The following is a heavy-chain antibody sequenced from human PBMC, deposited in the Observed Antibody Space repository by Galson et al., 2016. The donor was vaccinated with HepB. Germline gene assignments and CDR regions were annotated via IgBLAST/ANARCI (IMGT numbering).Heavy chain of an antibody. CDR2: IYVGDSDT. CDR1: GYIFSNHW. Sequence: QSGAEVKKPGESLKISCQGSGYIFSNHWVAWVRQMPGNGLEWMGIIYVGDSDTKYSPSFQGQVTFSVDRSAATAYLHLTSLKASDSGIYYCARRNSLDSGSKFHYYAFDVWGQGTTVIVPS. CDR3: ARRNSLDSGSKFHYYAFDV. V-gene: IGHV5-51*01. J-gene: IGHJ6*02. D-gene: IGHD3-22*01.